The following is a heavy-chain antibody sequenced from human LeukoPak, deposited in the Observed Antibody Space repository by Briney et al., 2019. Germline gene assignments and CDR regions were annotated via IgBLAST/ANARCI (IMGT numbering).Heavy chain of an antibody. CDR2: IYYSGST. CDR1: GGSISSYY. Sequence: PSETLSLTCTVSGGSISSYYWSWIRQPPGKGLEWIGYIYYSGSTNYNPSLKSRVTISVDTSKNQFSLKLSSVTAADTAVYYCARAIFSYDYVWGSYRLYYFDYWGQGTLVTVSS. D-gene: IGHD3-16*02. J-gene: IGHJ4*02. CDR3: ARAIFSYDYVWGSYRLYYFDY. V-gene: IGHV4-59*01.